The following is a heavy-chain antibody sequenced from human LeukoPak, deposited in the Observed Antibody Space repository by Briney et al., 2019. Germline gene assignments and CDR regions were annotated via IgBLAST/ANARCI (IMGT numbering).Heavy chain of an antibody. Sequence: PSETLSLTCTVSGGSISSYYWSWIRQPAGKGLEGIGRIDTSGNTNYKPSLKSRVTMSVDTSKNQFSLKLSSVTAADTAVYYCARGSRLRYFDWLSTFDYWGQGTLVTVSS. CDR3: ARGSRLRYFDWLSTFDY. J-gene: IGHJ4*02. CDR1: GGSISSYY. V-gene: IGHV4-4*07. CDR2: IDTSGNT. D-gene: IGHD3-9*01.